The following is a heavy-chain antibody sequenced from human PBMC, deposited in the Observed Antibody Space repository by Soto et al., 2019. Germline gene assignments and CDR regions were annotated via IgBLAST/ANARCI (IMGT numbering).Heavy chain of an antibody. CDR2: IYYSGST. D-gene: IGHD6-13*01. V-gene: IGHV4-31*03. Sequence: PSETLSLTCTVSGGSISSGGYYWSWIRQHPGKGLEWIGYIYYSGSTYYNPSLKSRVTISVDTSKNQFSLKLSSVTAADTAVYYCARDRSSWSLGVSSWFDPWGQGTLVTVSS. CDR3: ARDRSSWSLGVSSWFDP. CDR1: GGSISSGGYY. J-gene: IGHJ5*02.